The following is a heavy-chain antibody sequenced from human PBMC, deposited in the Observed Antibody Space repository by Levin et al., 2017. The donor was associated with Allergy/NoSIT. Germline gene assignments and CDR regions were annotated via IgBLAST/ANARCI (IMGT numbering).Heavy chain of an antibody. Sequence: PSETLSLTCAASGFTFTTYVMSWVRQAPGKGLEWVSAISESGSDTFYADSMKGRFTISRDNSKNTLYLQMNSLGAEDTAIYYCATRERTSLAGTIDYWGQGTLVTVSS. CDR2: ISESGSDT. CDR3: ATRERTSLAGTIDY. D-gene: IGHD6-19*01. CDR1: GFTFTTYV. J-gene: IGHJ4*02. V-gene: IGHV3-23*01.